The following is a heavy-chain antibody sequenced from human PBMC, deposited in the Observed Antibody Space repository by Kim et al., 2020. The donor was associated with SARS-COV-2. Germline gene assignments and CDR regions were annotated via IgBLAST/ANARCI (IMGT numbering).Heavy chain of an antibody. J-gene: IGHJ4*02. V-gene: IGHV3-23*01. D-gene: IGHD3-10*01. Sequence: GGSLRLSCAASGFTFSSYAMSWVRQAPGKGLEWVSAISGSGGSTYYADAVKGRFTISRDNSKNTLYLQMNSLRAEDTAVYYCAKGPRAPLGLDYWGQGTLVTVSS. CDR2: ISGSGGST. CDR3: AKGPRAPLGLDY. CDR1: GFTFSSYA.